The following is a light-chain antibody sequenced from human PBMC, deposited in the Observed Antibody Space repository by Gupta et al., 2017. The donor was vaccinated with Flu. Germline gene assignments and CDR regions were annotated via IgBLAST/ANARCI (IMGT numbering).Light chain of an antibody. CDR1: SSDVGGSDY. J-gene: IGLJ1*01. CDR2: DVT. CDR3: SSYTRGSTFYV. V-gene: IGLV2-14*01. Sequence: QSALTQPASVSGSPGQSITISCTGTSSDVGGSDYVSWYQQHPDKAPKLIIYDVTNRPSGVSSRFSGSKSGNTASLTISGLQAEDETDYYCSSYTRGSTFYVFGTGTKVTVL.